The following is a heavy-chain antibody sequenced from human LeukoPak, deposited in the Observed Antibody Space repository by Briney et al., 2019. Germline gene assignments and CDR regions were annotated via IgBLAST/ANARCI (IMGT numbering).Heavy chain of an antibody. J-gene: IGHJ5*02. CDR1: GGTLSSYA. Sequence: SVKVSCKASGGTLSSYAISWVRQAPGQGLEWMGGIIPIFGTANYAQKFQGRVTITTDESTSTAYMELSSLRSEDTAVYYCARVAQVGATTWFDPWGQGTLVTVSS. CDR2: IIPIFGTA. D-gene: IGHD1-26*01. CDR3: ARVAQVGATTWFDP. V-gene: IGHV1-69*05.